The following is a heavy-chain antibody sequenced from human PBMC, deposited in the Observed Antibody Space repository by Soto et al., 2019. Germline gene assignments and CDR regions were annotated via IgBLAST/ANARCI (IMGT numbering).Heavy chain of an antibody. J-gene: IGHJ3*01. CDR3: ARDDAFGNENAFDL. CDR2: ISSSGTYT. Sequence: QVQLVQSGGGLVKTGGSLRLSCAASGFKFSDYHMSWIRQAQGKGLEWVAYISSSGTYTTYTDSVEGRFTISRDNSKDTLYLQMNNLRAEDTAVYYCARDDAFGNENAFDLWGQGTMVTVSS. V-gene: IGHV3-11*06. D-gene: IGHD1-1*01. CDR1: GFKFSDYH.